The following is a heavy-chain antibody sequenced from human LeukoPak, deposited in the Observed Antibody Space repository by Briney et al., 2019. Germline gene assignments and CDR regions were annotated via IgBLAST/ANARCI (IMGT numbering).Heavy chain of an antibody. J-gene: IGHJ6*02. Sequence: GGSPRLSCAASGFTFSSYAMHWVRQAPGKGLEWVAVISYDGSNKYYADSVKGRFTISRDNAKNSLYLQMNSLRAEDTAVYYCARDIRAAVLRYFDWFNGMDVWGQGTTVTVSS. D-gene: IGHD3-9*01. CDR1: GFTFSSYA. CDR3: ARDIRAAVLRYFDWFNGMDV. CDR2: ISYDGSNK. V-gene: IGHV3-30-3*01.